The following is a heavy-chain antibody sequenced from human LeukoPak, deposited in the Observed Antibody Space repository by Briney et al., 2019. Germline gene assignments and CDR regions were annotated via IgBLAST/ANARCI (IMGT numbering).Heavy chain of an antibody. J-gene: IGHJ4*02. V-gene: IGHV4-59*01. Sequence: SETLSLTCTVSGGSISSYYWSWLRQPPGKGLEWIGYIYYSGSTNYNPSLKSRVTISVATSKNQFSLKLSSVTAADTAVYYCARGSGSGWSRFDYWGQGTLVTVSS. D-gene: IGHD6-19*01. CDR2: IYYSGST. CDR3: ARGSGSGWSRFDY. CDR1: GGSISSYY.